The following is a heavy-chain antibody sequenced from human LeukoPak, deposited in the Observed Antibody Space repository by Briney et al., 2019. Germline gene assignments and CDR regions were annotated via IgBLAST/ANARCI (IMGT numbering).Heavy chain of an antibody. V-gene: IGHV4-61*02. J-gene: IGHJ6*03. CDR3: AREEGSGSYFAYYYYMDV. CDR2: IYTSGST. D-gene: IGHD1-26*01. CDR1: GGSISSGSYY. Sequence: SETLSLTCTVSGGSISSGSYYWSWIRQPAGKGLGWIGRIYTSGSTNYNPSLKSRVTISVDTSKNQFSLKLSSVTAADTAVYYCAREEGSGSYFAYYYYMDVWGKGTTVTVSS.